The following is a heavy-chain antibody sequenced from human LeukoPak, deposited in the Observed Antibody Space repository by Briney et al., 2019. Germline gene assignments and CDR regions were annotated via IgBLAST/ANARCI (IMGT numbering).Heavy chain of an antibody. CDR2: ITASGST. D-gene: IGHD2-15*01. V-gene: IGHV4-4*07. Sequence: PSETLSLTCSVSGAPVNNHHWGCIRQPAGKGLEWIGRITASGSTNYTPSLRSRVTISVDKSKNQLFLRLASVTAADTAVYYCARDKVVVAASGKYYFDYWGQGTLVAVSS. CDR1: GAPVNNHH. J-gene: IGHJ4*02. CDR3: ARDKVVVAASGKYYFDY.